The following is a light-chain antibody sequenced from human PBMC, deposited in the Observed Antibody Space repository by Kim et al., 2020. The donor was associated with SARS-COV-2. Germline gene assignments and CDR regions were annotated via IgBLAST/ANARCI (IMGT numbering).Light chain of an antibody. V-gene: IGKV1-27*01. CDR3: ENHHNAPWT. CDR2: STS. Sequence: SSVGDKVNITCRARQGVRNYLAGYQQKPGKPPKLLIYSTSTLQSGVPSRFSGSGSGTDFTLTISSLQPEDDATCYCENHHNAPWTFDQGTKVDNK. CDR1: QGVRNY. J-gene: IGKJ1*01.